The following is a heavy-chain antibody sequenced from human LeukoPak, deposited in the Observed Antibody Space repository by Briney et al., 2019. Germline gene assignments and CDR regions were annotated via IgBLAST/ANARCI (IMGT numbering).Heavy chain of an antibody. Sequence: PSETLSLTCTVSGGSISSRSYYWDWIRQPPGKGLEWIGSIHYSGSTYYNPSLKSRVTISVDTSKNQFSLKLSSVTAADTAVYYCARDGRGYSRAIDYWGQGTLVTVSS. CDR3: ARDGRGYSRAIDY. V-gene: IGHV4-39*07. CDR2: IHYSGST. D-gene: IGHD5-12*01. CDR1: GGSISSRSYY. J-gene: IGHJ4*02.